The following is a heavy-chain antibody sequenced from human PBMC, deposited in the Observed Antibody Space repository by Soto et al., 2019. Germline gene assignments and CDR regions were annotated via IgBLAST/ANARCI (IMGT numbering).Heavy chain of an antibody. D-gene: IGHD3-10*01. Sequence: GASVKVSCKASGYTFTSYDINWVRQATGQGLEWMGWMNPNSGNTGYAQKFQGRVTMTRNTSISTAYMELSSLRSEDTAVYYCARTVVPTPTRYNWFDPWGQGTLVTVAS. CDR2: MNPNSGNT. CDR3: ARTVVPTPTRYNWFDP. J-gene: IGHJ5*02. CDR1: GYTFTSYD. V-gene: IGHV1-8*01.